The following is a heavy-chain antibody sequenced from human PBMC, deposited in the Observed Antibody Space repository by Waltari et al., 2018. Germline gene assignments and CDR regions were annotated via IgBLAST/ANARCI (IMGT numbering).Heavy chain of an antibody. CDR3: ARLMVYAMGHFDP. CDR2: IYYSGST. D-gene: IGHD2-8*01. CDR1: GGSISSSSYY. J-gene: IGHJ5*02. Sequence: QLQLQESGPGLVKPSETLSLTCTVSGGSISSSSYYWGWIRQPPGKGLEWIGSIYYSGSTYYNPPLKSRVTISVDTSKNQFSLKLSSVTAADTAVYYCARLMVYAMGHFDPWGQGTLVTVSS. V-gene: IGHV4-39*07.